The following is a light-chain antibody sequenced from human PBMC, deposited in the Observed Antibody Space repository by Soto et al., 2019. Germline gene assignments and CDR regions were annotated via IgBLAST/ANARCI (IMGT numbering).Light chain of an antibody. Sequence: EIVLTQSPATLSLSPGERATLSCRASQSVSSYLGWYQQKPGQAPRLLLYDASNRATGIPARFRGSGYGTDFTLTISSLEPEDFAVYYCQQRSNGRHTFGQGTKLEIK. CDR1: QSVSSY. V-gene: IGKV3-11*01. J-gene: IGKJ2*01. CDR2: DAS. CDR3: QQRSNGRHT.